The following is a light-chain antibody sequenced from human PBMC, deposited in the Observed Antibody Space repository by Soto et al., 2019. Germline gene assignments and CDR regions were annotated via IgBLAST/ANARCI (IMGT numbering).Light chain of an antibody. CDR2: DDD. J-gene: IGLJ3*02. Sequence: ELTQPPSVSVAPGQTAMITCGGNNIGNKSVHWYHQRPGQAPVLVVYDDDDRPSGIPERFSGSNSGNTATLTISRVEAGDEADYYCQVWNSSSDPWVFGGGTKLTVL. CDR1: NIGNKS. CDR3: QVWNSSSDPWV. V-gene: IGLV3-21*02.